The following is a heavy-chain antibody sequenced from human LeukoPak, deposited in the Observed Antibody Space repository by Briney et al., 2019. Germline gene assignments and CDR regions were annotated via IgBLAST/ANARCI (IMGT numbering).Heavy chain of an antibody. Sequence: AASVKVSCKASGGTFSSYAINWVRQAPGQGLEWMGGIIPIFGTANYAQKFQGRVTITADESTSTAYMELSSLRSEDTAVYYCARLLLGYCSSTSCSFQYFQHWGQGTLVTVSS. D-gene: IGHD2-2*01. CDR2: IIPIFGTA. V-gene: IGHV1-69*13. J-gene: IGHJ1*01. CDR3: ARLLLGYCSSTSCSFQYFQH. CDR1: GGTFSSYA.